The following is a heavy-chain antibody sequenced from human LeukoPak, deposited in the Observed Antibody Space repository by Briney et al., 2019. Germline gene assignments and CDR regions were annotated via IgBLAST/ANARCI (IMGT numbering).Heavy chain of an antibody. CDR3: AKDGGGSLEWLPPMDV. CDR2: INPSGGST. Sequence: ASVKVSCKASGYTFTSYYMHWVRQAPGQGLEWMGMINPSGGSTSYAQRFQGRVTMTRDTSTSTVYMALSSLRSEDTAVYYCAKDGGGSLEWLPPMDVWGQGTTVTVSS. J-gene: IGHJ6*02. D-gene: IGHD3-3*01. V-gene: IGHV1-46*01. CDR1: GYTFTSYY.